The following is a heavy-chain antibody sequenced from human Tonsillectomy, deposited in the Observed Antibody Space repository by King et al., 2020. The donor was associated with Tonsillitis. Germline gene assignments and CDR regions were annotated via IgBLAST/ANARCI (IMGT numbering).Heavy chain of an antibody. D-gene: IGHD6-19*01. J-gene: IGHJ4*02. CDR2: ISSSSSYI. CDR1: GFTFSSYS. CDR3: ARDGVAGVSDY. Sequence: VQLLESGGGLVKPGGSLRLSFAASGFTFSSYSMNWVRQALGKGLQWVSSISSSSSYIYYPDSVKGRFTISRDNAKNSLYLQMNSLRAEDTAVYYCARDGVAGVSDYWGQGTLVTVSS. V-gene: IGHV3-21*01.